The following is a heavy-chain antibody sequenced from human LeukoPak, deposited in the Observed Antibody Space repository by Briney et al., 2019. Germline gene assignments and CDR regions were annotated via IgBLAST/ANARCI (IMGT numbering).Heavy chain of an antibody. D-gene: IGHD3-22*01. V-gene: IGHV4-59*01. CDR2: IYYSGST. Sequence: PSETLSLTCTVSGGSISSYYWSWIRQPPGKGLEWIGYIYYSGSTSYNPSLKSRVTISVDTSKNQFSLKLSSVTAADTAVYYCAGTYYYDSSGYFFDYWGQGTLVTVSS. J-gene: IGHJ4*02. CDR1: GGSISSYY. CDR3: AGTYYYDSSGYFFDY.